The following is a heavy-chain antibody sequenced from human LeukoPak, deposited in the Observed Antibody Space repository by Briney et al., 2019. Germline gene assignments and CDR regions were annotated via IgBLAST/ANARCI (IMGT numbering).Heavy chain of an antibody. D-gene: IGHD3-3*01. J-gene: IGHJ6*03. CDR1: GFTFTSYW. CDR3: ARYSGYDFWSGLYQTYYYYYYMDV. V-gene: IGHV5-51*01. Sequence: PGGSLRLSCAASGFTFTSYWIGWVRQLPGKGLEWMGIIYPGDSDTNYTPSFQGQVTISADKSISTAYLQWSSLTASDTAMYYCARYSGYDFWSGLYQTYYYYYYMDVWGKGTTVTVSS. CDR2: IYPGDSDT.